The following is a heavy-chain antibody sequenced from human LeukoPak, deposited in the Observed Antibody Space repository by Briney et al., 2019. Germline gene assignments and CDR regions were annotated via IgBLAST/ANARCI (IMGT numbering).Heavy chain of an antibody. J-gene: IGHJ2*01. V-gene: IGHV1-2*02. Sequence: ASVKVSCKASGYTFTGYYMHWVRQTPGQGLEWMGWINPNSGGTNYAQKFQGRVTMTGDTSISTAYMELSRPRSDDTAVYYCARVDGDYGVYWYFDLWGRGTLVTVSS. CDR2: INPNSGGT. D-gene: IGHD4-17*01. CDR1: GYTFTGYY. CDR3: ARVDGDYGVYWYFDL.